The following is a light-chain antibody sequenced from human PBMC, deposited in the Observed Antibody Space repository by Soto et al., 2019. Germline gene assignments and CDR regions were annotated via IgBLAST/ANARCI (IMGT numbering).Light chain of an antibody. V-gene: IGKV3-20*01. Sequence: EIILTHSPDTLSLSPGEIATLSCRASQTVSSNYLAWCQQRPGQAPRLLIYGASTRAAGIPDRFSGSGSGTDFTLTITRLEPEDFAVYYCQQYGSSPRTFGQGTKVDIK. CDR3: QQYGSSPRT. CDR2: GAS. J-gene: IGKJ1*01. CDR1: QTVSSNY.